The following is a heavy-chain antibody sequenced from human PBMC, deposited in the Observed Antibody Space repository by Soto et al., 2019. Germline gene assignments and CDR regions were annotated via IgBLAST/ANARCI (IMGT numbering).Heavy chain of an antibody. CDR2: IKQDGSEK. J-gene: IGHJ4*02. Sequence: EVQLVESGGGLVQPGGSLRLSCAASGFTFSNSWMSWVRQAPGKGLEWVANIKQDGSEKYYVDSVKGRFTISRDNAKNSLYLQMNSLRADDTAVYYCAKTPGAGRFLDYWGQGTLVTVSS. V-gene: IGHV3-7*01. D-gene: IGHD6-19*01. CDR1: GFTFSNSW. CDR3: AKTPGAGRFLDY.